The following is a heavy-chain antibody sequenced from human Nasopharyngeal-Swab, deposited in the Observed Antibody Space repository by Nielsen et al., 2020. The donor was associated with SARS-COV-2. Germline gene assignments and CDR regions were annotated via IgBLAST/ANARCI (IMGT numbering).Heavy chain of an antibody. CDR1: GFTFSTYQ. J-gene: IGHJ5*02. CDR2: ITRSEITM. Sequence: GESLKISCTASGFTFSTYQMSWVRQAPGKGLEWISHITRSEITMYADSVKGRFTTSRDNAKNTLYLQMTSLRDEDTAIYYCARDGVAVPGGYNWFDPWGRGTLVTVSS. CDR3: ARDGVAVPGGYNWFDP. V-gene: IGHV3-48*03. D-gene: IGHD3-16*01.